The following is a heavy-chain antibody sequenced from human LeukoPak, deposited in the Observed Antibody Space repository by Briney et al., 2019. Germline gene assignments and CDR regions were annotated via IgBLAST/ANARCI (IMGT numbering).Heavy chain of an antibody. CDR3: ARFNWNDVFFDY. D-gene: IGHD1-1*01. J-gene: IGHJ4*02. CDR1: GGSFSGYY. CDR2: INHSGST. Sequence: QPSETLSLTCAVYGGSFSGYYWGWIRHPPGKGMEWIGEINHSGSTNYNPSLKSRVTISVDTSKNQFSLKLSSVTAADTAVYYCARFNWNDVFFDYWGQGTLVTVSS. V-gene: IGHV4-34*01.